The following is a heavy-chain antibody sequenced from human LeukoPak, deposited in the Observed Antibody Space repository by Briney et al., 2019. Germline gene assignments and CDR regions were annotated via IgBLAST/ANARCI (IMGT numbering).Heavy chain of an antibody. CDR1: GDSISSGGFY. D-gene: IGHD6-13*01. Sequence: PSETLSLTCIVSGDSISSGGFYWGWIRQHPGKGLEWIGHIYCTGSTYYNPSLESRLTMSVDTSKNQFSLRLRSVTAADTAVYYCARGSSSYSNWFDPWGQGTLVAVSS. V-gene: IGHV4-31*03. CDR3: ARGSSSYSNWFDP. CDR2: IYCTGST. J-gene: IGHJ5*02.